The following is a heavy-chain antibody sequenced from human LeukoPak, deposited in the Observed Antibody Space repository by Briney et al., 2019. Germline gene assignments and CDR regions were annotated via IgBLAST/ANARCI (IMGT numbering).Heavy chain of an antibody. V-gene: IGHV3-23*01. CDR1: GLIFSSYA. CDR2: ISGLGSDT. CDR3: ARGAPGVSMRGYFDY. Sequence: PGGSLRLSCAASGLIFSSYAMSWVRQAPGKGLEWVSSISGLGSDTYNADSVKGRFTISRDNSKNTLYLQMNSLRAEDMAVYYCARGAPGVSMRGYFDYWGQGTLVTVSS. D-gene: IGHD3-3*01. J-gene: IGHJ4*02.